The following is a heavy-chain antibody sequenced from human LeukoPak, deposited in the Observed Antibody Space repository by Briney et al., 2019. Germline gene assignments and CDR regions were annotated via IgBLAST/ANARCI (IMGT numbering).Heavy chain of an antibody. CDR3: VEDVVVIVAAKPGI. CDR2: ISGSGDST. Sequence: PGGSPRLSCAASGFNFNTYAMSWVRQAPGKGLEWVSSISGSGDSTYYADAVKGRFTISRDNTKNTLYLQMNSLRAEDTAVYYCVEDVVVIVAAKPGIWGQGTLVTVSS. J-gene: IGHJ4*02. CDR1: GFNFNTYA. D-gene: IGHD2-15*01. V-gene: IGHV3-23*01.